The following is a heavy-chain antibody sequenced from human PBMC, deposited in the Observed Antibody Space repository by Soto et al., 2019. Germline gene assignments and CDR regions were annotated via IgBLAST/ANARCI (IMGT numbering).Heavy chain of an antibody. D-gene: IGHD5-12*01. CDR2: IGTNGDDT. J-gene: IGHJ4*02. CDR3: VNWRDGYNWYY. Sequence: HPGGSLRLSCSASGFTFRSYAMHWVRQAPGKGLEYVSAIGTNGDDTYYADSVKGRFTISRDNYKNTLYLQMSSLRADDTAVYFCVNWRDGYNWYYWGQGTLVTVSS. V-gene: IGHV3-64D*08. CDR1: GFTFRSYA.